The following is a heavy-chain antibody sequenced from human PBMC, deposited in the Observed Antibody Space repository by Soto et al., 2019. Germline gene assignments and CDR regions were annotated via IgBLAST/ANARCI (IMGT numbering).Heavy chain of an antibody. V-gene: IGHV4-61*01. J-gene: IGHJ4*02. CDR2: ISYSGTA. CDR1: GGSVSSGPYH. Sequence: QVQLQESGPGLVKTSETLSLTCTVSGGSVSSGPYHWNWVRRPPWKGLEWIGHISYSGTANYNPSLRGRVTMSTDTSKNQFSLRLSSVTAADTAVYYCMRSHGAYWGQGPLVTVSS. CDR3: MRSHGAY. D-gene: IGHD2-8*01.